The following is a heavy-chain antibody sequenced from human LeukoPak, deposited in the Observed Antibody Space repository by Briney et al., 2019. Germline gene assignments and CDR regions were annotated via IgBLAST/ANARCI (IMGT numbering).Heavy chain of an antibody. Sequence: SETLSLTCTVSGGSISSYYWSWIRQPPGKGLEWIGYIYYSGSTNYYPSLKSRVTISVDTSKNQFSLKLSSVTAADTAVYYCARHGSPTTIFGVVISYYYGMDVWGQGTTVTVSS. V-gene: IGHV4-59*01. CDR3: ARHGSPTTIFGVVISYYYGMDV. CDR1: GGSISSYY. D-gene: IGHD3-3*01. CDR2: IYYSGST. J-gene: IGHJ6*02.